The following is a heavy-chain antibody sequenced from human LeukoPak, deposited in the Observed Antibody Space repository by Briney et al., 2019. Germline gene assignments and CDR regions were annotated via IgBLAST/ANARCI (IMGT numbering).Heavy chain of an antibody. CDR2: IIPILGIA. Sequence: SVKVSCKASGGTFSSYAISWVRQAPGQGLAWLGRIIPILGIAYYAQKFQGRVTITADKSTSTAYMELSSLRSEDTAVYYCGTTGEYYYDSSGLDYWGQGTLVTVSS. V-gene: IGHV1-69*04. CDR1: GGTFSSYA. CDR3: GTTGEYYYDSSGLDY. J-gene: IGHJ4*02. D-gene: IGHD3-22*01.